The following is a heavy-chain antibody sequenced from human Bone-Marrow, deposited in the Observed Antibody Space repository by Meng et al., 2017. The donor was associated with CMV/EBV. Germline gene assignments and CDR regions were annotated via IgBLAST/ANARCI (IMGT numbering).Heavy chain of an antibody. V-gene: IGHV5-51*01. CDR2: IYPGDSDT. Sequence: GSLRLSCKGSGYSFTSYWIGWVRQMPGKGLEWMGIIYPGDSDTRYSPSFQGQVTISADKSISTAYLQWSSLKASDTAMYYCARQGPVVPAAIRNYYYGMDVWGQGTTVTVSS. D-gene: IGHD2-2*02. CDR3: ARQGPVVPAAIRNYYYGMDV. J-gene: IGHJ6*02. CDR1: GYSFTSYW.